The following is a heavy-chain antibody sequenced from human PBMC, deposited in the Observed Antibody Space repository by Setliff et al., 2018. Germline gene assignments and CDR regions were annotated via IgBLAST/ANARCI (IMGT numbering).Heavy chain of an antibody. Sequence: SETLSLTCTVYGDSFSDYYWSWIRQPPGKGLEWIGEINHRGSTNYSPSLRSRVTMSVDTSKKQLSLKLSTVTAADTAVYYCARDRTAYSYGLDVWGQGTTVTVSS. D-gene: IGHD5-18*01. CDR1: GDSFSDYY. J-gene: IGHJ6*02. CDR2: INHRGST. CDR3: ARDRTAYSYGLDV. V-gene: IGHV4-34*01.